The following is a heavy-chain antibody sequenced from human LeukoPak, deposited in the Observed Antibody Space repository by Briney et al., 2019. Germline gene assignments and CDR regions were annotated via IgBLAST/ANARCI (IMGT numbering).Heavy chain of an antibody. Sequence: SETLSLTCTVSGGSISSGDYYWSWIRQPPGKGLEWLGYSYYSGSTYYNPSPKSRVTMSVDTSKNQFSLKLSSGTAADTAVYYCARESDIVVVPAAQTPWGQGTLVTVSS. J-gene: IGHJ5*02. CDR3: ARESDIVVVPAAQTP. V-gene: IGHV4-30-4*08. D-gene: IGHD2-2*01. CDR2: SYYSGST. CDR1: GGSISSGDYY.